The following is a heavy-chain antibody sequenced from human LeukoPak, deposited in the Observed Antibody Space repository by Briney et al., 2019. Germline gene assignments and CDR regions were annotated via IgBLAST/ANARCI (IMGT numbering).Heavy chain of an antibody. CDR1: GGSISSGGYY. Sequence: PSQTLSLTCTVSGGSISSGGYYWSWIRQPPGKGLEWIGEINHSGSPNYNPSLKSRVTISVHTSKNQFSLKLTSVIAADPALYYCARPAGGILDWDQGTLVTVSS. V-gene: IGHV4-31*03. D-gene: IGHD6-13*01. CDR3: ARPAGGILD. J-gene: IGHJ4*02. CDR2: INHSGSP.